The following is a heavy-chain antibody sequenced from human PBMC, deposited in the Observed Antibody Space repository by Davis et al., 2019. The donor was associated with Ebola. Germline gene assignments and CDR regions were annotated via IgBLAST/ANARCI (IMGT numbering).Heavy chain of an antibody. J-gene: IGHJ6*03. V-gene: IGHV1-18*04. D-gene: IGHD3-3*01. CDR3: ARDSSDFWSGYSWDYYYMDV. CDR1: GYTFTSYG. CDR2: ISAYNGNT. Sequence: ASVKVSCKASGYTFTSYGISWVRQAPGQGLEWMGWISAYNGNTNYAQKLQGRVTMTTDTSTSTAYMELRSLRSDDTAVYYCARDSSDFWSGYSWDYYYMDVWGKGTTVTVSS.